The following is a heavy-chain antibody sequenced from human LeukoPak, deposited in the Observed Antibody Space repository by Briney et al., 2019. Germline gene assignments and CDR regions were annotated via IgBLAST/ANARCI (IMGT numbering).Heavy chain of an antibody. Sequence: SETLSLTCSVSGYSITSGDYWGWIRQPPGKGLEWIGSIHHSGNKYESGSTHYNPSLRSRVTVSAYPSKIQFSLKLTSMTAADTAVYFCARNASSGFFNAWGQGTLVIVSS. D-gene: IGHD6-25*01. CDR2: IHHSGNKYESGST. CDR1: GYSITSGDY. CDR3: ARNASSGFFNA. V-gene: IGHV4-38-2*02. J-gene: IGHJ5*02.